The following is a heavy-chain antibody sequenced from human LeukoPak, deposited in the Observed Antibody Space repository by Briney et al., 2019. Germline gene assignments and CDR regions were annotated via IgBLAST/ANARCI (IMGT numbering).Heavy chain of an antibody. CDR2: INPSGGST. CDR1: GYTFTSYY. D-gene: IGHD3-22*01. CDR3: ARDHNFRDYYDSSGYLNWFDP. J-gene: IGHJ5*02. V-gene: IGHV1-46*01. Sequence: GASVKVSCKASGYTFTSYYMHWVRQAPGQGLEWMGIINPSGGSTSYAPKFQGRVTMTRDTSTSTVYMELSSLRSEDTAVYYCARDHNFRDYYDSSGYLNWFDPWGQGTLVTVSS.